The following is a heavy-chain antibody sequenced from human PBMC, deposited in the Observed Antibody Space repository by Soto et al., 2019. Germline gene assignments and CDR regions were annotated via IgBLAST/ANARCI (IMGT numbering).Heavy chain of an antibody. CDR1: GGSISSSNW. CDR2: IYHSGST. Sequence: SETLSLTCAVPGGSISSSNWWSWVRQPPGKGLEWIGEIYHSGSTNYNPSLKSRVTISVDKSKNQFSLKLSSVTAADTAVYYCARENYYDSSGTLDYWGQGTLVTVSS. CDR3: ARENYYDSSGTLDY. V-gene: IGHV4-4*02. J-gene: IGHJ4*02. D-gene: IGHD3-22*01.